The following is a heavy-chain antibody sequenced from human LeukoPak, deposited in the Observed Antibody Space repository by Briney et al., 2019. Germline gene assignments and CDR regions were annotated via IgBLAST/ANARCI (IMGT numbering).Heavy chain of an antibody. D-gene: IGHD1-26*01. V-gene: IGHV4-39*01. J-gene: IGHJ5*02. CDR2: IYYSGST. CDR1: GGSISSSGYY. Sequence: PSETLSLTCTVSGGSISSSGYYWGWIRRPPGKGLEWIASIYYSGSTYYNPSLKSRVTISVDTSKNQLSLKLSSLTAADTAVYYCARHEYSGSYYGLSWFDPWGQGTLVTVSS. CDR3: ARHEYSGSYYGLSWFDP.